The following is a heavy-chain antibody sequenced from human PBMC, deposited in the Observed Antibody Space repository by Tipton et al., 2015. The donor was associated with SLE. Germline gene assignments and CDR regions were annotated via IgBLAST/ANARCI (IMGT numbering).Heavy chain of an antibody. J-gene: IGHJ4*02. CDR3: TQDRDWGSSWFKH. CDR1: GFTFSDSA. CDR2: ISGSAVGA. D-gene: IGHD6-13*01. Sequence: GSLRLSCAASGFTFSDSAMSWVRQAPGKGLDWVSGISGSAVGARYADSARGRFTISRDNSKNMLFLEMTSLRVDDTGKYYCTQDRDWGSSWFKHWGPGIQVTVSS. V-gene: IGHV3-23*01.